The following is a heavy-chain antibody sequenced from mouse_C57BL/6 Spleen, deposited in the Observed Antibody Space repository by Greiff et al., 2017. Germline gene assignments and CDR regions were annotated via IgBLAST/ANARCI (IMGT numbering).Heavy chain of an antibody. CDR2: IHPNSGST. CDR3: ARSFYGRSLYYVDY. Sequence: QVQLQQPGAELVKPGASVKLSCKASGYTFTSYWMHWVKQRPGQGLEWIGMIHPNSGSTNYKEKFKSKATLTVDKSSSTAYMQLSSLTSEDSAVDYCARSFYGRSLYYVDYWGQGTTLTVSS. J-gene: IGHJ2*01. CDR1: GYTFTSYW. D-gene: IGHD1-1*01. V-gene: IGHV1-64*01.